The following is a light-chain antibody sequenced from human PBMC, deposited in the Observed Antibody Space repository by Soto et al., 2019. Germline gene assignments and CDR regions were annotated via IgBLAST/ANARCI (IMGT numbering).Light chain of an antibody. Sequence: DIKLTQSPFFLSASVGDRVNISCRASQAIYSYLAWYQQKPGKAPKLLIFGAFKLQSGVPSRFSGSGSGTEFTLTISSLQTEDFATYYCQQLNSHPRTFGQGTKLEIK. J-gene: IGKJ2*01. CDR3: QQLNSHPRT. V-gene: IGKV1-9*01. CDR2: GAF. CDR1: QAIYSY.